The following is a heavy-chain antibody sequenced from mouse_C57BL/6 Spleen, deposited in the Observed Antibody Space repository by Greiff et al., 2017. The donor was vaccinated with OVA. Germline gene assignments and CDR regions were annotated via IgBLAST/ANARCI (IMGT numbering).Heavy chain of an antibody. V-gene: IGHV5-16*01. D-gene: IGHD3-3*01. CDR1: GFTFSDYY. CDR3: ARDEGRGFAY. J-gene: IGHJ3*01. Sequence: DVQLVESEGGLVQPGSSMKLSCTASGFTFSDYYMAWVRQVPEKGLEWVANINYDGSSTYYLDSLKSRFIISRDNAKNILYLQMSSLKSEDTATYYCARDEGRGFAYWGQGTLVTVSA. CDR2: INYDGSST.